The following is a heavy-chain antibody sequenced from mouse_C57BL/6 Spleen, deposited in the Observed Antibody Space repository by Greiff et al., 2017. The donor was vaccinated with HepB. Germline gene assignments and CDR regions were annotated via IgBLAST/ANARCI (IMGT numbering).Heavy chain of an antibody. CDR2: IDPSDSYT. J-gene: IGHJ2*01. Sequence: QVQLQQSGAELVMPGASVKLSCKASGYTFTSYWMHWVKQRPGQGLEWIGEIDPSDSYTNYNQKFKGKSTLTVDKSSSTAYMQLSSLTSEDSAVYYCASFTTGFDYWGQGTTLTVSS. CDR3: ASFTTGFDY. V-gene: IGHV1-69*01. D-gene: IGHD1-1*01. CDR1: GYTFTSYW.